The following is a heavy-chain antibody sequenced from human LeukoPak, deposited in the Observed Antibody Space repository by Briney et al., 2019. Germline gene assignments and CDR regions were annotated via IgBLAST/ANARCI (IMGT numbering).Heavy chain of an antibody. V-gene: IGHV3-23*01. D-gene: IGHD3-10*01. CDR3: AKLDYYDSGYRWFDP. CDR2: ISGTGSNT. Sequence: GGSLRLSCAASGFTFSGYAMTWVRQAPEKGLEWVSTISGTGSNTYYADSVKGRFTISRDNSKNTVYLQMNSLRADDTAVYYCAKLDYYDSGYRWFDPWGQGTLVTVSS. J-gene: IGHJ5*02. CDR1: GFTFSGYA.